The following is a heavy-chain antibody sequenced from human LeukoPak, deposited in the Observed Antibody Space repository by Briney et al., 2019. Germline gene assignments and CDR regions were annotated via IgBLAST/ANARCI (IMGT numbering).Heavy chain of an antibody. CDR2: IITRIGTG. V-gene: IGHV1-69*05. Sequence: ASVKVSCKTSGRTFSNNGLSWVRQAPGQGLEWMGAIITRIGTGNYAQKFADRVTITKDKFTYTVSMELSSLRSEDTAIYYCARAIFVTTVITGDGPFDSWGQGTQVTVSP. CDR3: ARAIFVTTVITGDGPFDS. CDR1: GRTFSNNG. J-gene: IGHJ5*01. D-gene: IGHD4-17*01.